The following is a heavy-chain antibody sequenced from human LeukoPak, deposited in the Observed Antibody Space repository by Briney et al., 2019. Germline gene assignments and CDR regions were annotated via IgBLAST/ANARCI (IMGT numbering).Heavy chain of an antibody. J-gene: IGHJ4*02. Sequence: GGSLRLSCAASGFTFSSYSMNWVRQAPRKGLEWVSYISSSSSTIYYADSVKGRFTISRDNAKNSLYLQMNSLRAEDTAVYYYARDPMEGNFDFWGQGTLVTVSS. CDR3: ARDPMEGNFDF. D-gene: IGHD3-10*01. CDR2: ISSSSSTI. V-gene: IGHV3-48*01. CDR1: GFTFSSYS.